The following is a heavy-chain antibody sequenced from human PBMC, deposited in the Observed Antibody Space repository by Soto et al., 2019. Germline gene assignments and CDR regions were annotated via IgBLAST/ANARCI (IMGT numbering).Heavy chain of an antibody. Sequence: SGGSLRLSCAASGFTFSDYYMSWIRQAQGKGLEWFSYISSDGSTRYYADSVKGRFTISRDNAKNSLYLQMNSLRAEDTAVYYCAKGGGISMYYYYGMDVWGQGTTVTVSS. J-gene: IGHJ6*02. CDR1: GFTFSDYY. D-gene: IGHD3-16*01. CDR2: ISSDGSTR. V-gene: IGHV3-11*01. CDR3: AKGGGISMYYYYGMDV.